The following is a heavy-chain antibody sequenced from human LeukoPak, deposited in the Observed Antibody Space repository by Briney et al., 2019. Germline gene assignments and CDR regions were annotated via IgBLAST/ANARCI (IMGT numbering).Heavy chain of an antibody. CDR3: ARLHSYAYHY. CDR1: GYSFTSNW. Sequence: GESLKISCKGSGYSFTSNWISWVRQMPGKGLEWMGIIYPGDSDTRYSPSFQGQVTISADKSISTAYLLWSSLKASDTAMYYCARLHSYAYHYWGQGTLVTVSS. V-gene: IGHV5-51*01. D-gene: IGHD3-16*01. J-gene: IGHJ4*02. CDR2: IYPGDSDT.